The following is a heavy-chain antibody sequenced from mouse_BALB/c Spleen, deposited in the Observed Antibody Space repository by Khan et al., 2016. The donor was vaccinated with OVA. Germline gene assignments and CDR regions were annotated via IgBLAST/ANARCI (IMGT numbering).Heavy chain of an antibody. CDR1: GFSLTNYG. CDR3: ARQPYYHYNIMDY. D-gene: IGHD2-10*01. J-gene: IGHJ4*01. Sequence: VQLVESGPGLVAPSQSLSITCTISGFSLTNYGVHWVRQPPGKGLEWLVVIWSDGSTTYNSALKSSLTISKANSTSHVFLKMNSLRTDDTAMYFCARQPYYHYNIMDYWGQGTSVTVSS. V-gene: IGHV2-6-1*01. CDR2: IWSDGST.